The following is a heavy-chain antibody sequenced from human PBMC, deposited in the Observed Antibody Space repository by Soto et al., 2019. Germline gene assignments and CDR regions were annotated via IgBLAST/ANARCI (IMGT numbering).Heavy chain of an antibody. J-gene: IGHJ4*02. CDR1: GFTFSSYA. V-gene: IGHV3-23*01. CDR2: ISGSGGST. CDR3: ARAYYYDGSGDY. Sequence: EVQLLESGGGLVQPGGSLRLSCAASGFTFSSYAMSWVRQAPGKGLEWVSAISGSGGSTYYADSVKGRFTISRDNSKNTLYLQMNSLRAEDTAVYYCARAYYYDGSGDYWGQGTLVTVSS. D-gene: IGHD3-22*01.